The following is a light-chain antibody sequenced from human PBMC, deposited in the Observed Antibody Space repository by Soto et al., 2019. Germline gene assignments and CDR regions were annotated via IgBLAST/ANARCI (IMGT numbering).Light chain of an antibody. CDR1: QTISSW. Sequence: DIQMTQSPSTLSASVRDRVTITCRSSQTISSWLAWFQQRPGRAPKLLIYDASSLESGVPSRFSGSGSGTEFTLSISSLQPEDFATYYCQQYNSYSPRTFGQGTKVDIK. V-gene: IGKV1-5*01. J-gene: IGKJ1*01. CDR2: DAS. CDR3: QQYNSYSPRT.